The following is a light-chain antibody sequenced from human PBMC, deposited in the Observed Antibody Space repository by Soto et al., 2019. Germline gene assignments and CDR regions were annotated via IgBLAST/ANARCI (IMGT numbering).Light chain of an antibody. J-gene: IGKJ5*01. CDR1: QSVSSTS. CDR3: QHYVTSSIT. CDR2: GAS. Sequence: EVVLTQSPGTLSLSPGERVTTLGLASQSVSSTSLAWYQQKPGQTPRLLIYGASSRATGTPDRISGGGSGTHFTLTISRLEPEDFAVYYCQHYVTSSITFGQGTRLEIK. V-gene: IGKV3-20*01.